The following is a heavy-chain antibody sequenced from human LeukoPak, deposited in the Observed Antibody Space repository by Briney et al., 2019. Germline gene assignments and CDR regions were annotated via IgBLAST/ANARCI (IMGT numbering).Heavy chain of an antibody. D-gene: IGHD6-13*01. CDR3: AKDRIAAAGNYYYYGMDV. V-gene: IGHV3-43*02. J-gene: IGHJ6*02. Sequence: PGGSLRLSCAASGFTFDDYAMHWVRQAPGKGLEWVSLISGDGGSTYYADSVKGRFTISRDNSKNPLYLQMNSLRTEDTALYYCAKDRIAAAGNYYYYGMDVWGQGTTVTVSS. CDR1: GFTFDDYA. CDR2: ISGDGGST.